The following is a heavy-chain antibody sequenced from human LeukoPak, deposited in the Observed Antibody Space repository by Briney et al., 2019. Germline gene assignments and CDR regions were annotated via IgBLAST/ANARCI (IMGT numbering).Heavy chain of an antibody. CDR2: IIPIFGTA. D-gene: IGHD4-23*01. V-gene: IGHV1-69*05. J-gene: IGHJ6*03. CDR3: ARAARMNYGGNCYYYYMDV. CDR1: GGTFSSYA. Sequence: SVKVSCKASGGTFSSYAISWVRQAPGQGLEWMGRIIPIFGTANYAQKFQGRVTITTDESTSTAYMELSSLRSEDTAVYYCARAARMNYGGNCYYYYMDVWGKGTTVTVSS.